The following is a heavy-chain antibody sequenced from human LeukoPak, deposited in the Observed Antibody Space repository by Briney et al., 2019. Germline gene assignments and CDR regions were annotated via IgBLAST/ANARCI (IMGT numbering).Heavy chain of an antibody. CDR2: IYHSGST. D-gene: IGHD3-9*01. Sequence: PSGTLSLTCAVSGGSISSSNWWSWVRQPPGKGLEWIGEIYHSGSTNYNPSLKSRVTISVDKSKNQFSLKLSSVTAADTAVYYCARDQHKTGIYWYFDLWGRGTLVTVSS. J-gene: IGHJ2*01. V-gene: IGHV4-4*02. CDR1: GGSISSSNW. CDR3: ARDQHKTGIYWYFDL.